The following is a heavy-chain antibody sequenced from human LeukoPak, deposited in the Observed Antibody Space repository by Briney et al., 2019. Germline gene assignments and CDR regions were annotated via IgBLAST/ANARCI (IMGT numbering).Heavy chain of an antibody. D-gene: IGHD3-22*01. Sequence: PSETLSLTCTVSGASIGETSYYWGWIRQPPGKGLEWIGSIYYSGSTNYNPSLKSRVTISVDTSKNQFSLKLSSVTAADTAVYYCARYDSSGYYPFFDYWGQGTLVTVSS. V-gene: IGHV4-39*07. CDR1: GASIGETSYY. J-gene: IGHJ4*02. CDR2: IYYSGST. CDR3: ARYDSSGYYPFFDY.